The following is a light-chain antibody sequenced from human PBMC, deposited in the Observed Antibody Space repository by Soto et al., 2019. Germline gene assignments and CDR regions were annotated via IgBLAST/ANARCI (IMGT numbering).Light chain of an antibody. CDR1: ESISSY. J-gene: IGKJ4*01. V-gene: IGKV3-11*01. Sequence: EIVLTQSPATLSLSPGERATLSCRASESISSYLAWYQQRPGQAPSLLIYDASNRATGIPARFSGSGSGTDFTLTIDTLEPEDFAVYYCQQRSKWPLTFGGGTEVEI. CDR2: DAS. CDR3: QQRSKWPLT.